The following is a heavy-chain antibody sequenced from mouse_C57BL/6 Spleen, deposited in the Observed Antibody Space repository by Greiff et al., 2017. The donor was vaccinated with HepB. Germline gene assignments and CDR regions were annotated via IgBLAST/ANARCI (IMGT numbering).Heavy chain of an antibody. V-gene: IGHV1-81*01. CDR1: GYTFTSYG. CDR2: IYPRSGNT. Sequence: VKLQESGAELARPGASVKLSCKASGYTFTSYGISWVKQRTGQGLEWIGEIYPRSGNTYYNEKFKGKATLTADKSSSTAYMELRSLTSEDSAVYFCARSGPTGRYFDVWGTGTTVTVSS. D-gene: IGHD4-1*02. J-gene: IGHJ1*03. CDR3: ARSGPTGRYFDV.